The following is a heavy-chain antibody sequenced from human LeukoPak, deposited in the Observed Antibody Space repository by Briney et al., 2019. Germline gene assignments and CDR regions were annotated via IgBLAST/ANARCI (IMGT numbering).Heavy chain of an antibody. V-gene: IGHV3-21*01. CDR2: ITASSTAI. Sequence: GGSLRLSCAASGFTVSSNYMSWVRQAPGKGLEWVSSITASSTAIYSADSVKGRFTISRDNAKNFLYLQMNSLRAEDTAVYYCARTYYDILTGYNPYFDYWGQGILVTVSS. CDR3: ARTYYDILTGYNPYFDY. J-gene: IGHJ4*02. D-gene: IGHD3-9*01. CDR1: GFTVSSNY.